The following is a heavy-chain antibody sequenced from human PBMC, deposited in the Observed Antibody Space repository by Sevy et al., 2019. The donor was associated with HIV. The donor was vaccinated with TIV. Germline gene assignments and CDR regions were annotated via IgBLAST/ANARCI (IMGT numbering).Heavy chain of an antibody. CDR2: ISSSSSYI. Sequence: GGSLRLSCAASGFTFSSYSMNWVRQAPGKGLEWVSSISSSSSYIYYADSVKGRFTISRDNAKNSLYLQMNSLRAEDTXXXXCARGGKGSGPAEXXYYXXXXXXWGXGXTVTVSS. CDR1: GFTFSSYS. CDR3: ARGGKGSGPAEXXYYXXXXXX. D-gene: IGHD1-26*01. V-gene: IGHV3-21*01. J-gene: IGHJ6*04.